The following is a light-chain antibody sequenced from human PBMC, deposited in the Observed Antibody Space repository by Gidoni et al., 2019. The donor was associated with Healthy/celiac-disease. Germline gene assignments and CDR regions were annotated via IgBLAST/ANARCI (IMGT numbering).Light chain of an antibody. CDR3: QQYDNLLRGT. CDR2: DSS. J-gene: IGKJ5*01. V-gene: IGKV1-33*01. CDR1: QDISNY. Sequence: DIQMTQSPSSLSASVGDRVTITCQARQDISNYLNWYQQKPGKAPKLLIYDSSNLETGVPSRFSVSGSGTDFTFTISSLQPEDIATYYCQQYDNLLRGTFGQGTRLEIK.